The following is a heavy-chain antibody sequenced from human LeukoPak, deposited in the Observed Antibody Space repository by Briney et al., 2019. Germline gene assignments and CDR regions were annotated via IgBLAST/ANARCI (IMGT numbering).Heavy chain of an antibody. CDR2: IYSGGST. J-gene: IGHJ6*03. CDR3: ARDRGYYYYMDV. Sequence: GGSLRLSCAASGFTVSSNYMSWIRQAPGKGLEWVSVIYSGGSTYYADSVKGRFTFSRDNSKNTLYLQMNSLRAEDTAVYYCARDRGYYYYMDVWGKGTTVTISS. V-gene: IGHV3-66*01. D-gene: IGHD3-10*01. CDR1: GFTVSSNY.